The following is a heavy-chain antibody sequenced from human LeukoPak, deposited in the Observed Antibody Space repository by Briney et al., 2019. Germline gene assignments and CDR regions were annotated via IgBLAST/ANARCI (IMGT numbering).Heavy chain of an antibody. J-gene: IGHJ6*02. D-gene: IGHD3-22*01. CDR2: ISYDGSNK. Sequence: PGRSLRLSCAASGFTFSSYGMHWVRQAPGKGLEWVAVISYDGSNKYYADSVKGRFTISRDNSKNTLYLQMNSLRAEDTAVYYCARVRGVPISSGYLYGMDVWGQGTTVTVSS. V-gene: IGHV3-30*03. CDR1: GFTFSSYG. CDR3: ARVRGVPISSGYLYGMDV.